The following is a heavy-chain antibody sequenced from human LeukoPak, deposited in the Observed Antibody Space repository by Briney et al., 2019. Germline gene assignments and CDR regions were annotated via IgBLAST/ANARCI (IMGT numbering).Heavy chain of an antibody. CDR1: GGSFSGYY. V-gene: IGHV4-34*01. CDR2: INHSGST. D-gene: IGHD3-3*01. Sequence: SETLSLTCAVYGGSFSGYYWSWIHQPPGKGLEWIGEINHSGSTNYNPSLKSRVTISVDTSKNQFSLKLSSVTAADTAVYYCARGLTIFGVVTPYFDYWGQGTLVTVSS. CDR3: ARGLTIFGVVTPYFDY. J-gene: IGHJ4*02.